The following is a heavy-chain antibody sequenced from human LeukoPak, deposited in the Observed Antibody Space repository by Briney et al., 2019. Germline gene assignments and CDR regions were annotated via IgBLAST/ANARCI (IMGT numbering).Heavy chain of an antibody. D-gene: IGHD2-15*01. CDR1: GFTFSSYT. CDR3: ARGSEGYCSGGGCYYGLDV. V-gene: IGHV3-21*01. Sequence: GGSLRLSCAASGFTFSSYTMNWVRQAPGKGLEWVSYISSSSSYIYYADSVKGRFTISRDNAENSLYLQMNSLRAEDTAVYYCARGSEGYCSGGGCYYGLDVWGQGTTVTVSS. J-gene: IGHJ6*01. CDR2: ISSSSSYI.